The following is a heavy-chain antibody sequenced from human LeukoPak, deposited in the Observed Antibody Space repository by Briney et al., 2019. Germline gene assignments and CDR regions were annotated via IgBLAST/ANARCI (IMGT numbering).Heavy chain of an antibody. D-gene: IGHD3-3*01. CDR1: GFTFISYA. CDR3: ARESGAFDI. CDR2: ISYDGSNK. J-gene: IGHJ3*02. Sequence: GGSLRLSCAASGFTFISYAMHWVRQAPGKGLEWVAIISYDGSNKYYANSVKGRFTISRDNSKNTLYLQMNSLRAEDTAVYYCARESGAFDIWGQGTMVTVSS. V-gene: IGHV3-30*04.